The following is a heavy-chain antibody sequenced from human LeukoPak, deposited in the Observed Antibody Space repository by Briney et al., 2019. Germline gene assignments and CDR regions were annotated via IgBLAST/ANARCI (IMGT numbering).Heavy chain of an antibody. Sequence: GGSLGLSCAASGFTFSSYAMSWVRQAPGKGLEWVANIKPDGTERHYVDSVKGRFTISRDNAKNSLYLQMNSLRAEDTAVYFCASGNYFDYWGQGTLVAVSS. CDR1: GFTFSSYA. CDR2: IKPDGTER. CDR3: ASGNYFDY. V-gene: IGHV3-7*01. J-gene: IGHJ4*02.